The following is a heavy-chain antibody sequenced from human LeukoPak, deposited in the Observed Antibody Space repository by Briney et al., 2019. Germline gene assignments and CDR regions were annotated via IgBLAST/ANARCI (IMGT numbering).Heavy chain of an antibody. CDR2: IYYSGST. CDR3: AGRKYTLPNNWFDP. CDR1: GGSISGYY. D-gene: IGHD2-2*01. V-gene: IGHV4-59*08. J-gene: IGHJ5*02. Sequence: SETLSLTCTVSGGSISGYYWSWIRQPPGKGLEWIGYIYYSGSTNYNPSLKSRVTISVDTSKNQFSLKLSSVTAADTAVYYCAGRKYTLPNNWFDPWGQGTLVPVSS.